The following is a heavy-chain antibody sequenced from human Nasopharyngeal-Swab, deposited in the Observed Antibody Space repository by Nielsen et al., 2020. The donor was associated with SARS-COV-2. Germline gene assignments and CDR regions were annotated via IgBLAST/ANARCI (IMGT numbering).Heavy chain of an antibody. CDR3: ASPRGYYDSSGAFDY. CDR1: GVTFSRYS. CDR2: ISSSSSYI. J-gene: IGHJ4*02. V-gene: IGHV3-21*01. Sequence: GESLKISGAASGVTFSRYSMNWGRQAPGKGLEWVSSISSSSSYIYYADSVKGRFTISRDNAKNSLYLQMNSLRAEDTAVYYCASPRGYYDSSGAFDYWGQGTLVTVSS. D-gene: IGHD3-22*01.